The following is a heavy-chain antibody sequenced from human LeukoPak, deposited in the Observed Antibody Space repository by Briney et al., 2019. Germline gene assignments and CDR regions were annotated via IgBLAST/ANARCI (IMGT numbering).Heavy chain of an antibody. V-gene: IGHV4-34*01. CDR3: ARGLRPSSTSCYLKP. J-gene: IGHJ5*02. CDR1: GGSFSGYY. CDR2: INHSGST. D-gene: IGHD2-2*01. Sequence: SETLSLTCAVYGGSFSGYYWSWLRQPPGEGLEWIGEINHSGSTNYNPSPKGRVTISVDTSKNQFSLKLSSVTAADTAVYYCARGLRPSSTSCYLKPWGQGTLVTVSS.